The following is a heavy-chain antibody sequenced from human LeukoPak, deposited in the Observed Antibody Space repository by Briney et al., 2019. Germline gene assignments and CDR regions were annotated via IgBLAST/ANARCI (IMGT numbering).Heavy chain of an antibody. CDR3: AKSYSTAWIHYYDY. D-gene: IGHD6-19*01. CDR2: ISDTGITT. CDR1: GFTFSNYA. Sequence: GGSLRLSCAASGFTFSNYAMSWVRQAPGKGLEWVSVISDTGITTYYADSVKGRFTISRDNSKNTLYLQMNSLRAEDTAVFYCAKSYSTAWIHYYDYWGQGTLVAVSS. V-gene: IGHV3-23*01. J-gene: IGHJ4*02.